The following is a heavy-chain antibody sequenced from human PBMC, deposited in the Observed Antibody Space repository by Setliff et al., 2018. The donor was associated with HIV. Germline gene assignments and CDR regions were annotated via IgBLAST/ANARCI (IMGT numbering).Heavy chain of an antibody. CDR2: GYYSRIT. V-gene: IGHV4-59*08. CDR3: ARSSRGSLRDLDY. Sequence: KPSETLSLTCTVSGGSISNYYWSWIRQPPGKGLEWIGCGYYSRITHYDPSLKSRVSISVDASKNQFSLRLNSVTVADTAVYFCARSSRGSLRDLDYWGPGTLVTVSS. CDR1: GGSISNYY. J-gene: IGHJ4*02. D-gene: IGHD2-21*02.